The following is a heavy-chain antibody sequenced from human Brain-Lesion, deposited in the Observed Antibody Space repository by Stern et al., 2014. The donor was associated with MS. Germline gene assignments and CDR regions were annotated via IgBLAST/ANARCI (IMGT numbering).Heavy chain of an antibody. CDR2: FDPEDGET. V-gene: IGHV1-24*01. J-gene: IGHJ4*02. Sequence: QVQLVESGAEVKKPGASVKVSCKVSGYTLTELSMHWVRQAPRKGLEWMGGFDPEDGETIYAQKFQGRVTMTEDTSTDTAYMVLSSLRSEDTAVYYCATLSPGAGGNYYRHFDYWGQGTLVTVSS. CDR1: GYTLTELS. D-gene: IGHD1-26*01. CDR3: ATLSPGAGGNYYRHFDY.